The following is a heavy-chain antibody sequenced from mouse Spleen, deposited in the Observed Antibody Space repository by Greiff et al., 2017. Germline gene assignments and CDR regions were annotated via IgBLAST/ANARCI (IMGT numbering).Heavy chain of an antibody. Sequence: QVQLQQPGAELVMPGASVKLSCKASGYTFTSYWMHWVKQRPGQGLEWIGEIDPSDSYTNYNQKFKGKATLTVDKSSSTAYMQLSSLTSEDSAVYYCARGSGSVAMDYWGQGTSVTVSS. CDR1: GYTFTSYW. V-gene: IGHV1-69*01. CDR2: IDPSDSYT. J-gene: IGHJ4*01. CDR3: ARGSGSVAMDY. D-gene: IGHD1-1*01.